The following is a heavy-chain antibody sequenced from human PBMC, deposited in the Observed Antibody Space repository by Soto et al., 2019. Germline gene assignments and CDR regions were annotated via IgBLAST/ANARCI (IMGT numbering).Heavy chain of an antibody. V-gene: IGHV3-21*04. D-gene: IGHD4-4*01. CDR1: GFTFSNAW. Sequence: GGSLRLSCAASGFTFSNAWMSWVRQAPGKGLEWVSSISSGGSSIYYADSVKGRFTISRDNAKNSLFLQMNSLRPEDTGVYFCARGRVPKVNNWFDPWGQGTLVTVSS. CDR2: ISSGGSSI. CDR3: ARGRVPKVNNWFDP. J-gene: IGHJ5*02.